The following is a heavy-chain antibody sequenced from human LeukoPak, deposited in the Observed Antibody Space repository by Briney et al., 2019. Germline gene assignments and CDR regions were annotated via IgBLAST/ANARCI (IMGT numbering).Heavy chain of an antibody. V-gene: IGHV4-4*02. Sequence: SETRSLTCAVSGDSISSSEWWIWVRQPPGQGLEWIGEIHRAGRTRYNPSLKSRVTISMDYSKNQFSLKLTSVTAADTAIYYCGKTVIYFNPIDYWVPGSLVTVSS. J-gene: IGHJ4*01. CDR3: GKTVIYFNPIDY. CDR2: IHRAGRT. CDR1: GDSISSSEW. D-gene: IGHD3-10*01.